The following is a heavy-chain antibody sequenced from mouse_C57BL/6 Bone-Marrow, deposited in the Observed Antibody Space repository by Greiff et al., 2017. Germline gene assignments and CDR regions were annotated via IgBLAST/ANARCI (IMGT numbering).Heavy chain of an antibody. D-gene: IGHD3-2*02. J-gene: IGHJ3*01. V-gene: IGHV1-78*01. Sequence: QVQLKQSDAELVKPGASVKISCKVSGYTFTDHTIHWMKQRPEQGLEWIGYIYPGDGSTKYNEKFKGKATLTADKSSSTAYMQLNSLTSEDSAVYFCAREGRQLRLRVWFAYWGQGTLVTVAA. CDR2: IYPGDGST. CDR1: GYTFTDHT. CDR3: AREGRQLRLRVWFAY.